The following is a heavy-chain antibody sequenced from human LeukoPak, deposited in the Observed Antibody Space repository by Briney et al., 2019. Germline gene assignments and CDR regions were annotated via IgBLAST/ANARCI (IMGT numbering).Heavy chain of an antibody. V-gene: IGHV3-21*01. CDR2: ISSSSSYI. CDR1: GFTFSSYS. D-gene: IGHD3-3*02. J-gene: IGHJ4*02. Sequence: KAGGSLRLSCAASGFTFSSYSMNWVRQAPGKGLEWVSSISSSSSYIYYADSVKGRFTISRDNAKNSLYLQMNSLRAEDTAVYYCARLDVSTRCPKFDLWGQGTQVAVSS. CDR3: ARLDVSTRCPKFDL.